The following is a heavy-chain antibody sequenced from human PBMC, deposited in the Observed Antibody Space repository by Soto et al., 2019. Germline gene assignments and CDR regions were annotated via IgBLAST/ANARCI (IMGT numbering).Heavy chain of an antibody. D-gene: IGHD6-13*01. CDR2: IWYDGSNK. CDR1: GFTFSSYG. CDR3: AREVAAAGTYYYYGMDV. J-gene: IGHJ6*02. Sequence: GGSLRLSCAASGFTFSSYGMHWVRQAPGKGLEWVAVIWYDGSNKYYADSVKGRFTISRDNSKNTLYLQMNSLRAEDTAVYYCAREVAAAGTYYYYGMDVWGQGTTVTVSS. V-gene: IGHV3-33*01.